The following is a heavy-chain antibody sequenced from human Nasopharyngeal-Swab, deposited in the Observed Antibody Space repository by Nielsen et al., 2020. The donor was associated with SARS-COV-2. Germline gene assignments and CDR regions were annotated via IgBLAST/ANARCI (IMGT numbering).Heavy chain of an antibody. D-gene: IGHD3-3*01. V-gene: IGHV3-21*01. CDR3: ARDGLDYDFWSAYFMDV. CDR1: GFTFNNYN. CDR2: ISSGSYI. J-gene: IGHJ6*02. Sequence: GESLKISCAASGFTFNNYNFNWVRQAPGKGLEWVSSISSGSYIYYADSVKGRFTISRDNAKNSLYLQMNSLRAEDTAVYYCARDGLDYDFWSAYFMDVWGQGTTVTVSS.